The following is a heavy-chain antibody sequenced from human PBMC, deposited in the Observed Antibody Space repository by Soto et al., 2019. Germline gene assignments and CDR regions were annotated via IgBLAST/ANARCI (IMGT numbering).Heavy chain of an antibody. CDR3: ARDVRGGNFDY. J-gene: IGHJ4*02. CDR1: GYTFTSYA. CDR2: ISAYNGNT. V-gene: IGHV1-18*01. D-gene: IGHD1-26*01. Sequence: ASVKVSCKASGYTFTSYAMHWVRQAPGQGLEWMGWISAYNGNTNYAQKLQGRDTMTTDTSTSTAYMELRSLRSDDTAVYYCARDVRGGNFDYWGQGTLVTVSS.